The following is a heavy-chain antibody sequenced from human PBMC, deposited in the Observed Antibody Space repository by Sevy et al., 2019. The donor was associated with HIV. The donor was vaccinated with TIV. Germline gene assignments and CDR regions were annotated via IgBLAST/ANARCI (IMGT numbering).Heavy chain of an antibody. V-gene: IGHV3-9*01. CDR3: ARDLRGLYGAGTHFAH. J-gene: IGHJ4*02. Sequence: SLKISCAASGFTFDDYAMHWVRQTPGKGLEWVAGISLNGDSKDYEDSAKGRFTISRDNAKNSLYLQMNSLRVEDTAFYYCARDLRGLYGAGTHFAHWGQGTLVTVSS. D-gene: IGHD3-10*01. CDR1: GFTFDDYA. CDR2: ISLNGDSK.